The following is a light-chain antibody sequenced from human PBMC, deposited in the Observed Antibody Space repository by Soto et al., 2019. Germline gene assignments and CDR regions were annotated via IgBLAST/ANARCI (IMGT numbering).Light chain of an antibody. Sequence: EIVLTQSPGTLSLSPGERATLSCRASESVSRSYLAWYQQKPGQAPRLLLYGASNRATGIPDRFSGTGSGTEFTLTISSLQPDDFATFYCQQYNDYTITFGQGTRLEIK. CDR1: ESVSRSY. CDR3: QQYNDYTIT. J-gene: IGKJ5*01. V-gene: IGKV3-20*01. CDR2: GAS.